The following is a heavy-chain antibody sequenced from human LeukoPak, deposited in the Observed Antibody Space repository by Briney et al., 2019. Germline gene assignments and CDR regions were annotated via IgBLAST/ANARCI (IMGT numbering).Heavy chain of an antibody. CDR1: GYTFTSYY. Sequence: ASVKVSCKASGYTFTSYYMHWVRQAPGQGLEWMGIINPSGGSTSYAQKFQGRVTMTRDMSTSTVYMELSSLRSEDTAVYYCARELSGSYFGYYYYYMDVWGKGTTVTISS. J-gene: IGHJ6*03. CDR3: ARELSGSYFGYYYYYMDV. D-gene: IGHD1-26*01. CDR2: INPSGGST. V-gene: IGHV1-46*01.